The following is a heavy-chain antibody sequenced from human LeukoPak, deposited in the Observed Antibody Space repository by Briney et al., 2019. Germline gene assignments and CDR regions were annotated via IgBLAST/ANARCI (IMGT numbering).Heavy chain of an antibody. J-gene: IGHJ5*02. D-gene: IGHD1-26*01. Sequence: SETLSLTCTVSGGSISSSSYYWGWIRQPPGKGLEWIGSIYYSGSTYYNPSPKSRVTISVDTSKNQFSLKLSSVTAADTAVYYCARNSVGAPLGWFDPWGQGTLVTASS. CDR3: ARNSVGAPLGWFDP. CDR1: GGSISSSSYY. V-gene: IGHV4-39*07. CDR2: IYYSGST.